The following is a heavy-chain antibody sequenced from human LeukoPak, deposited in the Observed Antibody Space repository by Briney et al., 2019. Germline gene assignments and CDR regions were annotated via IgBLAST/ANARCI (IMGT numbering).Heavy chain of an antibody. D-gene: IGHD3-3*01. CDR1: GFTFSSYS. J-gene: IGHJ4*02. V-gene: IGHV3-7*01. CDR2: IKQDGSEK. Sequence: PGGSLRLSCAASGFTFSSYSMNWVRQAPGKGLEWVANIKQDGSEKYYVDSVKGRFTISRDNAKNSLYLQMNSLRAEDTAVYYCARDSRYYDFWSGYTDFDYWGQGTLVTVSS. CDR3: ARDSRYYDFWSGYTDFDY.